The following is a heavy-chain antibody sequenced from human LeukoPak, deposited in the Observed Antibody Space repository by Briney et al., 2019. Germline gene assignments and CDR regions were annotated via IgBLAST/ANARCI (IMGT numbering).Heavy chain of an antibody. V-gene: IGHV4-59*08. CDR3: ARQTGTTRYGMDV. CDR2: VYYSGST. CDR1: GGSISSYY. Sequence: SETLSLTCTVSGGSISSYYWSWIRQPPGKGLEWIGYVYYSGSTNYNPSLKSRVTISVDTSKNQFSLKLSSVTAADTAVYYCARQTGTTRYGMDVWGQGTTVTVSS. D-gene: IGHD1-7*01. J-gene: IGHJ6*02.